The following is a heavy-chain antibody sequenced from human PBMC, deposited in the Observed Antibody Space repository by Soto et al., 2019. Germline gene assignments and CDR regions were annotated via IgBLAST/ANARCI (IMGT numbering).Heavy chain of an antibody. V-gene: IGHV3-30*18. CDR3: AKDSSGWPRDLDY. CDR1: GFTFSSYG. J-gene: IGHJ4*02. D-gene: IGHD6-19*01. CDR2: ISYDGSNK. Sequence: QPGGSLRLSCAASGFTFSSYGMHWVRQAPGKGLEWVAVISYDGSNKYYADSVQGRFTISRDNSKNTLYLQMNSLRAEDTAVYYCAKDSSGWPRDLDYWGQGTLVTVSS.